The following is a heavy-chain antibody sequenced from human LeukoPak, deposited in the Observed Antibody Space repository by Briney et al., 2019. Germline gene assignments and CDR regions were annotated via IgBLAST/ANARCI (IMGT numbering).Heavy chain of an antibody. CDR3: ARHSLERAYYDILTGYRIDY. V-gene: IGHV4-39*01. CDR2: IYYSGST. D-gene: IGHD3-9*01. CDR1: GGSISSSSYY. J-gene: IGHJ4*02. Sequence: SETLSLTCTVSGGSISSSSYYWGWIRQPPGKGLEWIGSIYYSGSTYYNPSLKSRVTMSVDTSKNQFSLKLSSVTAADTAVYYCARHSLERAYYDILTGYRIDYWGQGTLVTVSS.